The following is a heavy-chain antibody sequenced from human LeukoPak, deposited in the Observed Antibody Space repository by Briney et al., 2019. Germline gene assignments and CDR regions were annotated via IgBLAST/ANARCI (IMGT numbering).Heavy chain of an antibody. CDR1: GFTFSSYA. D-gene: IGHD3-22*01. CDR3: AKDPDYYYDRSYFDY. V-gene: IGHV3-23*01. CDR2: ISGSGGST. Sequence: GGSLRLPCAASGFTFSSYAMSWVRQAPGKGLEWVSAISGSGGSTYYADSVKGRFTISRDNSKNTLYLQINSLRAEDTAVYYCAKDPDYYYDRSYFDYWGQGTLVTVSS. J-gene: IGHJ4*02.